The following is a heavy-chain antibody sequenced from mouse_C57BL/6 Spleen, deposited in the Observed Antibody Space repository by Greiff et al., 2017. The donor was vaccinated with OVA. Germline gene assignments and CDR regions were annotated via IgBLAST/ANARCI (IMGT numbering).Heavy chain of an antibody. D-gene: IGHD1-1*01. CDR1: GYAFSSYW. Sequence: QVQLQQSGAELVKPGASVKISCKASGYAFSSYWMNWVKQRPGKGLEWIGQIYPGDGDTNYNGKFKGKATLTADKSSSTAYMQLSSLTSEDSAVYFCAREEDLYFYGYFDYWGQGTTLTVSS. CDR2: IYPGDGDT. V-gene: IGHV1-80*01. CDR3: AREEDLYFYGYFDY. J-gene: IGHJ2*01.